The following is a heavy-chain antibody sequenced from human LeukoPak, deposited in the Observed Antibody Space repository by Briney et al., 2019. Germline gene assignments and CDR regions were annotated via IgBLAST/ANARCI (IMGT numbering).Heavy chain of an antibody. CDR2: IYTNGGA. V-gene: IGHV4-61*02. CDR1: GGSATSGNYY. Sequence: SQTLSLXCTVSGGSATSGNYYWNWTRQPAGKGLEWIGRIYTNGGASYNPSLKSRVTISIDASKNQFSLKLSSVTAADTAVYYCAREPPGYWGQGILVTVSS. CDR3: AREPPGY. J-gene: IGHJ4*02.